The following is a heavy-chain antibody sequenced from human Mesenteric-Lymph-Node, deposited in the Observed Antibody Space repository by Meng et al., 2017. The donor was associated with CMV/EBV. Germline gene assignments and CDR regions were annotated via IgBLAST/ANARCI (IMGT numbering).Heavy chain of an antibody. D-gene: IGHD6-6*01. CDR3: AREAGIDARRLNFYGVDV. CDR1: GFIFGAHS. Sequence: GGSLRLSCTTSGFIFGAHSMTWVRQAPGKGLEWVGFIRSNAYGGTTEYAASVRGRFTISRDDSSSIAYLQMNSLKAEDTAVYHCAREAGIDARRLNFYGVDVWGQGTTVTVSS. J-gene: IGHJ6*02. V-gene: IGHV3-49*04. CDR2: IRSNAYGGTT.